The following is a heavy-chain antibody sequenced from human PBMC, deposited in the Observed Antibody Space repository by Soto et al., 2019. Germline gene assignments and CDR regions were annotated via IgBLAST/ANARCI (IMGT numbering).Heavy chain of an antibody. Sequence: GASVRVSCKASGYSFTSYDINWVRQATGQGLEWMGWMDPKTGNTDYGQKFQGRVTMTRNTSISTAYMELSSLTPEDTAVYYCARGRGWRDYWGQGTLVTVPS. CDR3: ARGRGWRDY. CDR1: GYSFTSYD. J-gene: IGHJ4*02. D-gene: IGHD6-19*01. V-gene: IGHV1-8*01. CDR2: MDPKTGNT.